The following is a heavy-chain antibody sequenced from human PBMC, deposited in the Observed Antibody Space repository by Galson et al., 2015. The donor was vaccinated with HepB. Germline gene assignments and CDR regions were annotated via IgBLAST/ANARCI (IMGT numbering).Heavy chain of an antibody. CDR3: AHRSSWGPHFNH. D-gene: IGHD6-13*01. CDR1: GFSLSSRGVG. Sequence: PALVKPTQTLTLTCSFSGFSLSSRGVGVGWIRQPPGKALEWLTLIFWDDDERSSPSVKDRLTITKDTSKNQVVLTLTNMDPVDTGTYYCAHRSSWGPHFNHWGQGIVVTVSS. V-gene: IGHV2-5*02. CDR2: IFWDDDE. J-gene: IGHJ4*02.